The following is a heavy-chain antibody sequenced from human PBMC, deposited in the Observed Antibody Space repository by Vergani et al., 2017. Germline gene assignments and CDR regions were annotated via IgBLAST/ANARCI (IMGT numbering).Heavy chain of an antibody. D-gene: IGHD3-22*01. CDR3: ARXERIVVVITGDYYYGMDV. Sequence: QVQLVQSGAEVKKPGSSVKVSCKASGGTFSSYAISWVRQAPGQGLEWMGGIIPIFGTANYAQKFQGRVTITADESTSTAYMELSSLRSEDTAVYYCARXERIVVVITGDYYYGMDVWGQGTTVTVSS. V-gene: IGHV1-69*01. CDR2: IIPIFGTA. CDR1: GGTFSSYA. J-gene: IGHJ6*02.